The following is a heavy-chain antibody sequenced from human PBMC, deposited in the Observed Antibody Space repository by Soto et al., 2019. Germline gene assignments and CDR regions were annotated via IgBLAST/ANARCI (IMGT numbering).Heavy chain of an antibody. V-gene: IGHV3-23*01. J-gene: IGHJ4*02. CDR2: ISGSGGST. D-gene: IGHD1-26*01. CDR3: ARRGSGSYYDY. Sequence: EVPLLESGGGLVQPGGSLRLSCAASGFTFSSYAMRWVRQAPGKGLEWVPAISGSGGSTYYADSVKGRFTISRDNSKNTLYLQMNSLRAEDTAVYYCARRGSGSYYDYWGQGTLVTVSS. CDR1: GFTFSSYA.